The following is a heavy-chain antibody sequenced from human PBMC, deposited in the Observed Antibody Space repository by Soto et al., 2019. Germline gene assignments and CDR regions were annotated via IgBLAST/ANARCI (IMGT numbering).Heavy chain of an antibody. CDR3: ARDIGNPTQRDYYYGMDV. Sequence: SVKVSCKASGGTFSSYAISWVRQAPGQGLEWMGGIIPIFGTANYAQKFQGRVTITADESTSTAYMELSSLRSEDTAVYYCARDIGNPTQRDYYYGMDVWGQGTTVTVSS. CDR1: GGTFSSYA. D-gene: IGHD1-1*01. CDR2: IIPIFGTA. J-gene: IGHJ6*02. V-gene: IGHV1-69*13.